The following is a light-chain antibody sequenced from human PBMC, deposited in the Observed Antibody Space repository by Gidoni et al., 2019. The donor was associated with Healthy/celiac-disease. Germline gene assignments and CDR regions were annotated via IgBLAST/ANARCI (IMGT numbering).Light chain of an antibody. J-gene: IGKJ1*01. Sequence: EIVLTQSPGTLSLSPGERATLAGRASQSVSSSYLAWYPTKPGQAPRLLIYGASRRATGIPDRFSGRGSGPHFTLPISRLGPEDFAVYYCQQYGSSLWTFGQGTKVEIK. CDR1: QSVSSSY. CDR3: QQYGSSLWT. CDR2: GAS. V-gene: IGKV3-20*01.